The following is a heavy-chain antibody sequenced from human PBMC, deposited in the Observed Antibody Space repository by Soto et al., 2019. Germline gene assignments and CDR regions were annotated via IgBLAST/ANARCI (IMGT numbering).Heavy chain of an antibody. D-gene: IGHD3-10*01. V-gene: IGHV4-30-4*01. CDR3: AREWKVTMVRGDTYNWFDP. Sequence: KASETLSLTCTVSGGSISSGDYYWSWIRQPPGKGLEWIGYIYYSGSTYYNPSLKSRVTISVDTSKNQFSLKLSSVTAADTAVYYCAREWKVTMVRGDTYNWFDPWGQGTLVTVSS. CDR1: GGSISSGDYY. J-gene: IGHJ5*02. CDR2: IYYSGST.